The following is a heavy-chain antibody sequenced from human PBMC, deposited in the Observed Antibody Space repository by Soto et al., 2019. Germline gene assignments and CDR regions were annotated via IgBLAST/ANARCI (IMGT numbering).Heavy chain of an antibody. Sequence: QITLKESGPTRVRPTQTLALTCTFSGFSLTTSGVGVGWIRKTPGKALEWLAVIYWDDDKRYSPSLKSRLTITKDTSQNQVVLTMADMDPVDTATYFRAHRGYMYGNWDHGYFDYWGQGTLVTVSS. D-gene: IGHD5-18*01. J-gene: IGHJ4*02. CDR1: GFSLTTSGVG. V-gene: IGHV2-5*02. CDR3: AHRGYMYGNWDHGYFDY. CDR2: IYWDDDK.